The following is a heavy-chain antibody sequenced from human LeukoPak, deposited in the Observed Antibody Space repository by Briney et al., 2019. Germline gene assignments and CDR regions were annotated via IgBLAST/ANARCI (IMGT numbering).Heavy chain of an antibody. Sequence: ASVKVSCKASGYTFTSYGISWVRQAPGQGLEWMGWISAYNGNTNYAQKLQGRVTMTTDTSTSTAYMELRSLRSDDTAVYYCGRIQSAYYYYYMDVWGKGTTVTVSS. CDR2: ISAYNGNT. V-gene: IGHV1-18*01. CDR1: GYTFTSYG. J-gene: IGHJ6*03. D-gene: IGHD2-15*01. CDR3: GRIQSAYYYYYMDV.